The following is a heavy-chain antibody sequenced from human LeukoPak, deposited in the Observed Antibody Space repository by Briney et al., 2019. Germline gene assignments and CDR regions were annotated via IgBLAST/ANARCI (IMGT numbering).Heavy chain of an antibody. CDR3: ARDSLYYCSGGSCHSPDAFDI. CDR2: INLDGSEK. J-gene: IGHJ3*02. D-gene: IGHD2-15*01. Sequence: GGSLRLSCTASGFIFSTSWITWVRQAPGKGLEWVANINLDGSEKYYVDSVKGRFTTSRDNAENSLYLQMNSLRAEDTAVYYCARDSLYYCSGGSCHSPDAFDIWGQGTMVTVSS. CDR1: GFIFSTSW. V-gene: IGHV3-7*01.